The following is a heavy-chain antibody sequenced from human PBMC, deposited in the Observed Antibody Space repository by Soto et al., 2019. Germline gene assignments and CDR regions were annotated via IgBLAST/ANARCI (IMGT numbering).Heavy chain of an antibody. CDR3: AGWEAAVGNWFDT. D-gene: IGHD1-26*01. CDR2: IIPIFGTA. V-gene: IGHV1-69*13. CDR1: GGTFSSYA. Sequence: GASVKVSCKASGGTFSSYAISWVRQAPGRGLEWMGGIIPIFGTANYAQKFQGRVTITADESTSTAYMELSSLRSEDTAVYDCAGWEAAVGNWFDTWGQGTLVTVFS. J-gene: IGHJ5*02.